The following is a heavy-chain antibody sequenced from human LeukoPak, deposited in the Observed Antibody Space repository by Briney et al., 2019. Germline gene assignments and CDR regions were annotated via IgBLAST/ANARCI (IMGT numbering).Heavy chain of an antibody. D-gene: IGHD2-2*01. V-gene: IGHV1-69*01. CDR2: IIPIFGTA. CDR3: ALEFRTFYAVFDY. Sequence: SVKVSCKASGGTFTSYAISWVRQVPGQGLEWMGGIIPIFGTANYAQKFQGRVTITADESTTTAYMELNSLRSEDTAVYYCALEFRTFYAVFDYWGQGTLVTVSS. J-gene: IGHJ4*02. CDR1: GGTFTSYA.